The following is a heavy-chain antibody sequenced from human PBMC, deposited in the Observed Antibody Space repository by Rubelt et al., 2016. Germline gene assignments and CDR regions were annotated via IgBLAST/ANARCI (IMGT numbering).Heavy chain of an antibody. CDR2: VSGSGGST. V-gene: IGHV3-23*01. J-gene: IGHJ3*02. D-gene: IGHD1-14*01. CDR1: A. Sequence: AMSWVRQAPGKGLEWVSAVSGSGGSTYYADSVKGRFTISRDNSKNTLYLQMNSLRAEDTAVYYCARELAEHAFDIWGQGTMVTVSS. CDR3: ARELAEHAFDI.